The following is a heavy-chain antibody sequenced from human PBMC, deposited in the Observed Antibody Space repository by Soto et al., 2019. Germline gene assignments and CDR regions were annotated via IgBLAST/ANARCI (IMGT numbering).Heavy chain of an antibody. V-gene: IGHV5-51*01. J-gene: IGHJ4*02. CDR2: IYPGDSDT. CDR3: ARHGSDYGDYSDY. CDR1: GYSFTSYW. Sequence: PGETLKISCKGSGYSFTSYWIGWVRQMPGKGLEWMGIIYPGDSDTRYSPSFQGQVTISADKSISTAYLQWSSLKASDTAMYYWARHGSDYGDYSDYWGQGTLVTVSS. D-gene: IGHD4-17*01.